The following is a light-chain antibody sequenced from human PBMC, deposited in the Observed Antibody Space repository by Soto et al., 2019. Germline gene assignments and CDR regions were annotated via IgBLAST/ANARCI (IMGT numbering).Light chain of an antibody. V-gene: IGKV1-5*01. CDR1: QCLSTR. Sequence: DRQMTQSPSTLSASVGDRVTMTCRASQCLSTRLAWYQQKPGKTPKLLIYDASTLESGVPSRFSGSGSGTEFTLTITSLQPDDFATYYCQKTDNFPLTFGQGTRLEIK. CDR2: DAS. CDR3: QKTDNFPLT. J-gene: IGKJ5*01.